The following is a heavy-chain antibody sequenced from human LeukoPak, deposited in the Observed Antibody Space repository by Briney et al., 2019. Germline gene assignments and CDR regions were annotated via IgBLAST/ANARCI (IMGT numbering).Heavy chain of an antibody. CDR2: IVDTGGST. D-gene: IGHD6-13*01. V-gene: IGHV3-23*01. J-gene: IGHJ4*02. Sequence: PGGSLRLSCAASGFTFSAYAMTWVRQAPGKGLEWVSVIVDTGGSTYYADSVKGRFTISRDNSKNTLYLQMNSLRAEDTAVYYCAKLLPFSIAAAGTVDYWGQGTLVTVSS. CDR1: GFTFSAYA. CDR3: AKLLPFSIAAAGTVDY.